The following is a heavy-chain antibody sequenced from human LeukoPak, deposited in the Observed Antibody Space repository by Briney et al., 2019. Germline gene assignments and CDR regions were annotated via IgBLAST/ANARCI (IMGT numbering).Heavy chain of an antibody. V-gene: IGHV3-30*02. CDR2: IRHDGSIK. D-gene: IGHD3-16*01. CDR1: GFSFSSYG. Sequence: GGSLRLSCAASGFSFSSYGMYWVRQAPGKGLEWVAFIRHDGSIKLYADSVKGRFTISRDNSKNTLYVQMNSLRAEDTAVYYCAKDRLTDIDYWGQGTLVTVSS. CDR3: AKDRLTDIDY. J-gene: IGHJ4*02.